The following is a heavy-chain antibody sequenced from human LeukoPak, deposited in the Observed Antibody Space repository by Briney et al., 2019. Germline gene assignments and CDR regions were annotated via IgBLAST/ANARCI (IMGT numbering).Heavy chain of an antibody. V-gene: IGHV1-69*01. D-gene: IGHD2-8*02. CDR3: ARDQGPTAAGGD. J-gene: IGHJ4*02. CDR1: GGTFSNYA. CDR2: IIPIFGTA. Sequence: EASVNVSCKASGGTFSNYAISWVRQAPGQGLEWMGGIIPIFGTANYAQKFQGRVTITADESTSTAYMELSSLRSEDTAVYYCARDQGPTAAGGDWGQGTLVTVSS.